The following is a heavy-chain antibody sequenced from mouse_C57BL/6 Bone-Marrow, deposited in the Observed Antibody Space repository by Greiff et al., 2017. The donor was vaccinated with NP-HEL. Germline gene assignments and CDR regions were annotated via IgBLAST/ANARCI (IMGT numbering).Heavy chain of an antibody. Sequence: EVKLVESGGGLVKPGGSLKLSCAASGFTFSSYAMSWVRQTPEKRLEWVATISDGGSYTYYPDNVKGRFTISRDNAKNNLYLQMSHLKSEDTAMYYCARDHYGNWGWDAFAYWGQGTLVTVSA. J-gene: IGHJ3*01. CDR2: ISDGGSYT. D-gene: IGHD2-1*01. V-gene: IGHV5-4*01. CDR3: ARDHYGNWGWDAFAY. CDR1: GFTFSSYA.